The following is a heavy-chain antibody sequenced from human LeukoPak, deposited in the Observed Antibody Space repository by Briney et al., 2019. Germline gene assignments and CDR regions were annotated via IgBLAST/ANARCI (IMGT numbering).Heavy chain of an antibody. Sequence: GRSLRLSCAASGFTFDDYAMHSVRQPPGKGLEWVSGISWNSGSIGYADSVKGRFTISRDNAKNSLYLQMNSLRAEDTALCYCAKDMVRGVIGWFDPWGQGTLVTVSS. CDR2: ISWNSGSI. D-gene: IGHD3-10*01. CDR1: GFTFDDYA. V-gene: IGHV3-9*01. CDR3: AKDMVRGVIGWFDP. J-gene: IGHJ5*02.